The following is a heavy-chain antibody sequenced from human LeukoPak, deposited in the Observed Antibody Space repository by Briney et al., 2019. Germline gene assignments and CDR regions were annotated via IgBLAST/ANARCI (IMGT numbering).Heavy chain of an antibody. J-gene: IGHJ4*02. Sequence: GGSLRLSCAASGFSFSTYNMHWVRQAPGKGLEWVAVISYDGSSEYYADSVKGRFTISRDNSKNTLYLQMNSLRAEDTAVYYCVKPIVVAGSYYFEHWGQGTPVTVSP. CDR3: VKPIVVAGSYYFEH. CDR1: GFSFSTYN. CDR2: ISYDGSSE. V-gene: IGHV3-30*18. D-gene: IGHD6-19*01.